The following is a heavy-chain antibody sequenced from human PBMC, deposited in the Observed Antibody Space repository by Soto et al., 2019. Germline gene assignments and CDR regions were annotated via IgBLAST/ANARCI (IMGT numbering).Heavy chain of an antibody. J-gene: IGHJ4*02. Sequence: GGSLRLSCVTSGFTFTKYSMNWGRQAPGKGLESVSYISYSGETKYYADSLKGRYAISRDDAKNSVYLQMTSLRDEDTAFYYCVRGVVVVVGSTAENFGHWGQGTLVTVS. CDR3: VRGVVVVVGSTAENFGH. CDR1: GFTFTKYS. CDR2: ISYSGETK. V-gene: IGHV3-48*02. D-gene: IGHD2-15*01.